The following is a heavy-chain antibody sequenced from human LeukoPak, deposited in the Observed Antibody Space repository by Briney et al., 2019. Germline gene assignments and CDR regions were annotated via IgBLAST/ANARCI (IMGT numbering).Heavy chain of an antibody. Sequence: GGSLRLSCAASGFTFSSYAMSWVRQAPGKGLEWVSAISGSGGSTYYADSVKGRFTISRDNSKNTLYLQMNSLRAEDTAVYYCAKVQWFGELSLYYYYYYGMDVWGQGTTVTVSS. CDR3: AKVQWFGELSLYYYYYYGMDV. D-gene: IGHD3-10*01. CDR2: ISGSGGST. CDR1: GFTFSSYA. V-gene: IGHV3-23*01. J-gene: IGHJ6*02.